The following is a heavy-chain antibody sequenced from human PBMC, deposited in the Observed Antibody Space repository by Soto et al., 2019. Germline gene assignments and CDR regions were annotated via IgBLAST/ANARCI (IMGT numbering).Heavy chain of an antibody. J-gene: IGHJ3*01. CDR1: GFTVSSNY. CDR3: ARINGDYVAFDL. CDR2: IYSGGST. D-gene: IGHD4-17*01. V-gene: IGHV3-66*01. Sequence: EVQLVESGGGLVQPGGSLRLSCAASGFTVSSNYMSWVRQAPGKGLEWVSVIYSGGSTYYAGSVKGRFTISRDNSKNTLYLQMNSLRAGDTAVYYCARINGDYVAFDLWGQGTMVTVSS.